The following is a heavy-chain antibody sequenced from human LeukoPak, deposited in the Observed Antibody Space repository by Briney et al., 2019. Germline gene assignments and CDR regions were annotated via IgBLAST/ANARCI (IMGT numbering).Heavy chain of an antibody. D-gene: IGHD3-22*01. CDR2: IKNKPDNYAT. J-gene: IGHJ5*02. V-gene: IGHV3-73*01. CDR3: IRYGSSASRFDP. CDR1: GFTFSAFA. Sequence: GGSLRLSCAGSGFTFSAFAIHWVRQASGNGLEWVGRIKNKPDNYATAYAASVKGRFTISRDDSKNTAYLQMNSLKTEDTAIYHYIRYGSSASRFDPWGQGTLVTVSS.